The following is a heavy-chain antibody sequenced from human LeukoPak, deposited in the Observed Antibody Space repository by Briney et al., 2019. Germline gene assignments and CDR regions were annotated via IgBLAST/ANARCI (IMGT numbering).Heavy chain of an antibody. Sequence: GASVKVSCKASGYTFTGYYMHWVRQAPGQGLEWMGWINPNSGGTNYAQKFQGRVTMTRDTSISTAYMELSRLRSDDTAVYYCASPILRYCSGGSCYSSDYWGQGTLVTVSS. D-gene: IGHD2-15*01. CDR3: ASPILRYCSGGSCYSSDY. CDR2: INPNSGGT. CDR1: GYTFTGYY. J-gene: IGHJ4*02. V-gene: IGHV1-2*02.